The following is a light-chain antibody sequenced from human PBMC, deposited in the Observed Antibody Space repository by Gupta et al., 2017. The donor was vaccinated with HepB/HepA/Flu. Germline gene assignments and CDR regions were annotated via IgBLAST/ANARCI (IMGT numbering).Light chain of an antibody. CDR2: DAS. CDR1: QNIDYY. J-gene: IGKJ3*01. V-gene: IGKV1-39*01. CDR3: QQAFSTPLFT. Sequence: DIQMTQSPSSLSASVGDRVTITCRASQNIDYYLNWYQQKPGKAPKLLIYDASSLQSGVPSRFSGGGSGTDFALTISSLQPEDFGTYYRQQAFSTPLFTFGPGTKVDFK.